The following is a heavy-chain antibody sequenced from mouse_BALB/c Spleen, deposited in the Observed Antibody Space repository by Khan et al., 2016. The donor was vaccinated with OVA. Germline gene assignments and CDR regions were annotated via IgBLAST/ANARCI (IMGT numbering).Heavy chain of an antibody. Sequence: EVQLQESGPGLVKPSQSLSLTCTVTGYSITSDYAWNWIRQFPGNRLEWMGYINYSGSTSKRPSLKSRISITRDTSKNQIFLQLNSVTTDDTATYYCVRGRSYWGQGTLVTVSA. CDR2: INYSGST. CDR3: VRGRSY. CDR1: GYSITSDYA. J-gene: IGHJ3*01. V-gene: IGHV3-2*02.